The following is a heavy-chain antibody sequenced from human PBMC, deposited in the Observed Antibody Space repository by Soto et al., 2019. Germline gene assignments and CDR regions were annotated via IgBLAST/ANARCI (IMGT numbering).Heavy chain of an antibody. CDR3: ARDPSSTYDTAMEQGEYYYYYYGMDV. Sequence: PGGSMRLSCASSELNFSSYFMHLIRQDQGKGLEWVAVIWYDGSNKYYADSVKGRFTISRDNSKNTLYLQMNSLRAEDTAVYYCARDPSSTYDTAMEQGEYYYYYYGMDVWVQGTTVTVSS. CDR2: IWYDGSNK. J-gene: IGHJ6*02. V-gene: IGHV3-33*01. CDR1: ELNFSSYF. D-gene: IGHD5-18*01.